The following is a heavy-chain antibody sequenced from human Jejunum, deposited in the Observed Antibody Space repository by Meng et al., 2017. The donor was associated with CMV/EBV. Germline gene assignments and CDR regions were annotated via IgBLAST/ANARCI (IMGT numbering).Heavy chain of an antibody. J-gene: IGHJ5*02. Sequence: RGPAPGMRRPPTTLPLPCTVSCGSIINYYWGWSRQPPGKGLGWVGYIYRSGSTSYKPSLKSRVTISVDTSKNQISLKLSSVTAADTAVYYCARVPVGGTTWYWFDPWGQGTLVTVSS. D-gene: IGHD1-26*01. CDR1: CGSIINYY. CDR2: IYRSGST. V-gene: IGHV4-59*07. CDR3: ARVPVGGTTWYWFDP.